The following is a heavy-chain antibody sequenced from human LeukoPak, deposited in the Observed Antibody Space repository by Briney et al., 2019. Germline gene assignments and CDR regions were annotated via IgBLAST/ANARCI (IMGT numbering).Heavy chain of an antibody. CDR3: ARQVIGSNTPFDF. J-gene: IGHJ4*02. V-gene: IGHV4-59*08. CDR1: GGSISSHY. CDR2: VYYSGST. Sequence: SETLSLTCTVSGGSISSHYWSWIRQPPGKGLEWIGCVYYSGSTIYNPSLKSRITISADTSKNQFSLQLSSVTAADTAIYFCARQVIGSNTPFDFWGQGTLVTVSS. D-gene: IGHD2-21*01.